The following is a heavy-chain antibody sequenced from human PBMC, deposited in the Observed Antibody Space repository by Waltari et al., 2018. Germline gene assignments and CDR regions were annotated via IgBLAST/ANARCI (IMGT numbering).Heavy chain of an antibody. CDR1: GFTFSSYG. V-gene: IGHV4-39*01. D-gene: IGHD2-15*01. J-gene: IGHJ4*02. Sequence: QVQLVESGGGVVQPGGSLRLSCAASGFTFSSYGMHWVRQAPGKGLEWIGSIYYRGSTYYNPSLKSRVTIAVDTSKNQFSLKLSSVTAADTAVYYCARHRGGLFDYWGQGTLVTVSS. CDR3: ARHRGGLFDY. CDR2: IYYRGST.